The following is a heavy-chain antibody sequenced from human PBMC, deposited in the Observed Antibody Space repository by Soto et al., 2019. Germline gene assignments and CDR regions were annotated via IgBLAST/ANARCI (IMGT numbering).Heavy chain of an antibody. D-gene: IGHD2-15*01. CDR2: IYPGDSDT. Sequence: XESLKISFQGSGYSFTSYWIGWVRQIPGKGLEWMGIIYPGDSDTRYSPSFQGQVTISADKSISTAYLQWSSLKASDTAMYYCARRMVVVAATWDAFDIWGQGTMVTVSS. CDR1: GYSFTSYW. J-gene: IGHJ3*02. V-gene: IGHV5-51*01. CDR3: ARRMVVVAATWDAFDI.